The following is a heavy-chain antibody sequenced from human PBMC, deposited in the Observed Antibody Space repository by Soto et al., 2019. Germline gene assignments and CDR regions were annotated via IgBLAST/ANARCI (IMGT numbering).Heavy chain of an antibody. CDR2: ISGSGGST. CDR3: AKVDAGMITGFVIAMDV. CDR1: GFTFRTYA. V-gene: IGHV3-23*01. D-gene: IGHD3-16*01. J-gene: IGHJ6*02. Sequence: PGGSLRLFCAASGFTFRTYAMSWVRLAPGEGLEWVSGISGSGGSTFFADSVKGRFTISRDNSKNTVYLQMNSLRADDTAVYYCAKVDAGMITGFVIAMDVWGQGTTVTVSS.